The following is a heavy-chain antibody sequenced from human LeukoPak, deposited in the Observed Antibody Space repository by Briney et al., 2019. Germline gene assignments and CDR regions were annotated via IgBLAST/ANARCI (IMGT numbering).Heavy chain of an antibody. CDR3: ARSADYVWGSQGFDY. D-gene: IGHD3-16*01. V-gene: IGHV4-39*07. Sequence: SETLSLTCTVSGGSISSSSYYWGWIRQPPGKGLEWIGNIYYSGSTYYNPSLKSRVTISVDTSKNQFSLKLSSVTAADTAVYYCARSADYVWGSQGFDYWGQGTLVTVSS. CDR2: IYYSGST. J-gene: IGHJ4*02. CDR1: GGSISSSSYY.